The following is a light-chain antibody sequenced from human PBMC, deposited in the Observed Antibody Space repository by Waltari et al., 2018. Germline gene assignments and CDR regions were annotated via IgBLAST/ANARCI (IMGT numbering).Light chain of an antibody. CDR2: GAS. CDR1: QSVSSSY. Sequence: EIVLTQSPGTLPLSPGERATLSFRASQSVSSSYLAWYQQKPGQAPRVLIHGASNRATGIPDRFSGSGSGTDFTLTISRLEPEDFAVYYCQQYGSSPWTFGQGTKVEIK. J-gene: IGKJ1*01. V-gene: IGKV3-20*01. CDR3: QQYGSSPWT.